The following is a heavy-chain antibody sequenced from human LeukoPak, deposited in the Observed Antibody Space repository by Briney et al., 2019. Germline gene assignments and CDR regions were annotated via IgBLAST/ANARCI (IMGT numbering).Heavy chain of an antibody. CDR2: ISAYNGNT. CDR3: AREYRHYGSGSYYPDY. V-gene: IGHV1-18*01. Sequence: ASVKVSCKASGYTFTSYGISWVRQAPGQGLEWMGWISAYNGNTNYAQKLQGRVTMTTDTSTSTAYMELRSLRSDDTAVYYCAREYRHYGSGSYYPDYWGQGTLVTVSS. CDR1: GYTFTSYG. J-gene: IGHJ4*02. D-gene: IGHD3-10*01.